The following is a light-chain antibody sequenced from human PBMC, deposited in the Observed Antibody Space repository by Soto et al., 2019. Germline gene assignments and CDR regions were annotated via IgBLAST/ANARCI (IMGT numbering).Light chain of an antibody. CDR2: GAS. CDR3: QQYGSSPRT. Sequence: EIVMTQSPATLSVSPGERATLSCRASQAVSSSYLAWYQQKPGQAPRLLIYGASSRATGIPDRFSGSGSGTEFTLTISRLEPEDFPVYYCQQYGSSPRTFGPGTKVDIK. V-gene: IGKV3-20*01. J-gene: IGKJ3*01. CDR1: QAVSSSY.